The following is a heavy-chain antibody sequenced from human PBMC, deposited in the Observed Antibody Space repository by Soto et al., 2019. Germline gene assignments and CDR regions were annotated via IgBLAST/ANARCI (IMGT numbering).Heavy chain of an antibody. J-gene: IGHJ4*02. Sequence: QVQLPESGGGVVQPGRSLRLSCAASGFTFSDCGMHWVRQAPGKGLEWVAVVTSEATGIHYADSVRGRFTISRDNSKNMVYLQMDSLRVEDTAVYYCVREQSSGYWRTADYWGQGTLITVSS. CDR3: VREQSSGYWRTADY. V-gene: IGHV3-30*03. CDR1: GFTFSDCG. D-gene: IGHD6-25*01. CDR2: VTSEATGI.